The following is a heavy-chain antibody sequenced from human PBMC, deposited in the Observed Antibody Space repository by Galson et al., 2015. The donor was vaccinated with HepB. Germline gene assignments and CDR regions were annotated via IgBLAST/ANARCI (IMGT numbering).Heavy chain of an antibody. J-gene: IGHJ1*01. D-gene: IGHD3-10*01. CDR1: GYSFNSYG. CDR3: AVVRGVLRGYFKH. CDR2: IGAYNGNT. Sequence: SVKVSCKASGYSFNSYGMSWVRQAPGQGLEWMGWIGAYNGNTNYAQKFQGRVTMTTDTSTSTAYMELRSLRSDDTAVYYCAVVRGVLRGYFKHWGQGTLVIVSS. V-gene: IGHV1-18*01.